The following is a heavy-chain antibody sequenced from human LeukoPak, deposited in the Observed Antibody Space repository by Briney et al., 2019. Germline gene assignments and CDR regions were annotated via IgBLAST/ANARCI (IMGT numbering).Heavy chain of an antibody. CDR2: IYYSGST. J-gene: IGHJ4*02. Sequence: SETLSLTCTVSGDSMSTTGYYWSWIRQPPGKGLEWIGSIYYSGSTYYNPSLKSRVTISVDTSKNQFSLKLSSVTAADTAVYYCARQCKQWLSPLGEFDYWGQGTLVTVSS. CDR1: GDSMSTTGYY. D-gene: IGHD6-19*01. V-gene: IGHV4-39*01. CDR3: ARQCKQWLSPLGEFDY.